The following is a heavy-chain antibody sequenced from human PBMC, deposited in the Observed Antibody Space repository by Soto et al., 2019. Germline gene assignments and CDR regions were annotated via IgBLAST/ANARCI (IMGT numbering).Heavy chain of an antibody. CDR1: GFTFSSYG. CDR2: IWYDGSNK. Sequence: QVQLVESGGGVVQPGRSLRLSCAASGFTFSSYGMHWVRQAPGKGLEWVAVIWYDGSNKDYADSVKGRFTISRDNSKNTLYLQVNILRAEATAVYYCARAAANLNYLSWYFDLWGRGTLVTVSS. D-gene: IGHD1-7*01. V-gene: IGHV3-33*01. CDR3: ARAAANLNYLSWYFDL. J-gene: IGHJ2*01.